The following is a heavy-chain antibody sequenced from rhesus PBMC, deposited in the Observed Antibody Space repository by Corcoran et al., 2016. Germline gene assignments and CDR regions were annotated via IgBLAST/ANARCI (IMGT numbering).Heavy chain of an antibody. V-gene: IGHV1-200*01. CDR1: GYTFPRCR. J-gene: IGHJ4*01. D-gene: IGHD3-16*01. Sequence: VQLVNSGAEVKKHGDSVKLPCKASGYTFPRCRNNWGIPAPGQGFGWRGLINPSNSKTGYAQKFQGRITMTRDTSTSTAYMELSSLRSEDTAVYYCASRSSGSYYDYWGQGVLVTVSS. CDR2: INPSNSKT. CDR3: ASRSSGSYYDY.